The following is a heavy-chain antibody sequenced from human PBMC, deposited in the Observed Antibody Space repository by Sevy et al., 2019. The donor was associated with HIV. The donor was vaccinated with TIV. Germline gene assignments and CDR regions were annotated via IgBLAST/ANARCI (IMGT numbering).Heavy chain of an antibody. CDR3: ARDRGGDDGNSWDFDY. D-gene: IGHD5-12*01. V-gene: IGHV3-11*01. CDR1: GFTCSDYY. Sequence: GGSLRLSCAASGFTCSDYYMSWIRQAPGKGLEWVSFISSGGNTRYYADSVKGRFTSSRDNAKNSLFLQMNSLRAEDTAVYYCARDRGGDDGNSWDFDYWGQGTLVTVSS. J-gene: IGHJ4*02. CDR2: ISSGGNTR.